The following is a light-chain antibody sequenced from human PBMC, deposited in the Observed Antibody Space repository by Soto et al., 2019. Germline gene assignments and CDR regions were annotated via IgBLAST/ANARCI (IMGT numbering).Light chain of an antibody. CDR3: SSYTSSSTLV. CDR1: SSDVGGYNY. V-gene: IGLV2-14*01. CDR2: DVS. J-gene: IGLJ2*01. Sequence: SALTQPAPVSGSPGHSITISCTATSSDVGGYNYVSWYQQHPGKAPKLMIYDVSKRPSGVSNRFSGSKSGNTASLTISGLQAEDEADYYCSSYTSSSTLVFGGGTKVTVL.